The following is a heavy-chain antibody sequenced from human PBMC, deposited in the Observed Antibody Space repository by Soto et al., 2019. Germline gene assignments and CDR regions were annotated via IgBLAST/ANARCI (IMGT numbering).Heavy chain of an antibody. D-gene: IGHD1-1*01. CDR3: TTERCTGTNCYVKNDFDV. CDR2: IKTIAGGGTT. Sequence: LRLSCAASGFTFNDAWMTWVRQGPGKGLEWVGRIKTIAGGGTTDYTAPAKGRFTISRDDSKNTVYLQMNSLKIEDTAVYYCTTERCTGTNCYVKNDFDVWCQETMVTVSS. J-gene: IGHJ3*01. CDR1: GFTFNDAW. V-gene: IGHV3-15*01.